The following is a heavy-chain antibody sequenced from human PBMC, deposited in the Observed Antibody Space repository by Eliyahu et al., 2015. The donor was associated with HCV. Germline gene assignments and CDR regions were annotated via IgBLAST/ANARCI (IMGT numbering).Heavy chain of an antibody. D-gene: IGHD6-19*01. CDR2: IDSSRTT. Sequence: EVQLLESGGDLAQPGESLRLSCAASGFTFSNYAMSWVRQAPGKGLEWVSTIDSSRTTYYADSVKGRFTISRDNSMNTLYLEMNSLGADDTAVYYCAKLGVTSGWYEVDHWGQGTLVTVSS. J-gene: IGHJ4*02. CDR1: GFTFSNYA. V-gene: IGHV3-23*01. CDR3: AKLGVTSGWYEVDH.